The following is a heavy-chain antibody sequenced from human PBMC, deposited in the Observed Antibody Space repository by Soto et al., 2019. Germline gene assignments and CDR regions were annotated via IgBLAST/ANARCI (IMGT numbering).Heavy chain of an antibody. V-gene: IGHV4-30-2*01. CDR2: ISHTGST. CDR3: ARAVAPYFGTWFDP. J-gene: IGHJ5*02. D-gene: IGHD3-10*01. Sequence: TLSLACAVSGGSLSRGGQSWSWIRQPPGKGLEWIWSISHTGSTSYNPSLKIRLTMSFDKSKNQFSLRLSSVTSAYLALYYCARAVAPYFGTWFDPWGQGILGTVSS. CDR1: GGSLSRGGQS.